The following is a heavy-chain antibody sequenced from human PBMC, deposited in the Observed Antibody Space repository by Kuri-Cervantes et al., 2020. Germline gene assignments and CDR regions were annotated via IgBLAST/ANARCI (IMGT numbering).Heavy chain of an antibody. CDR3: ARAPYSSGWLEYFQH. J-gene: IGHJ1*01. CDR1: GYTFTSYG. V-gene: IGHV1-18*01. Sequence: ASVKVSCKASGYTFTSYGISWVRQAPGQGLEWMGWINAYNGDTNYAQNLQGRVTMTTDTSTSTAYMELRSLRSDDTAVYYCARAPYSSGWLEYFQHWGQGTLVTVSS. D-gene: IGHD6-19*01. CDR2: INAYNGDT.